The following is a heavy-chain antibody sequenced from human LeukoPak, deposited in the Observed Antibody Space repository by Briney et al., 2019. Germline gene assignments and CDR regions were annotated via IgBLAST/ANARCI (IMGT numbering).Heavy chain of an antibody. D-gene: IGHD4-17*01. J-gene: IGHJ4*02. CDR3: ARGHRAYGDHRYYFDY. CDR2: IYHSGST. CDR1: GVSISSGGYY. Sequence: PSETLSLTCTVSGVSISSGGYYWSWIRQPPGKGLEWIGYIYHSGSTYYNPSLKSRVTISVDRSKNQFSLKLSSVTAADTAVYYCARGHRAYGDHRYYFDYWGQGTLVTVSS. V-gene: IGHV4-30-2*01.